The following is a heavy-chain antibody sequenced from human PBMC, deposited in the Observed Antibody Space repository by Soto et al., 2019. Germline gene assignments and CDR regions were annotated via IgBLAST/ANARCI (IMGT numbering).Heavy chain of an antibody. D-gene: IGHD6-19*01. CDR1: GFIFSNFG. CDR3: ARDDIPGIAVATFGMDV. J-gene: IGHJ6*02. V-gene: IGHV3-33*01. Sequence: GGSLRLSCAASGFIFSNFGMHWVRQAPGKGLEWVAVIWYDGSNEYYADSVKGRFTISKDNSKNTLYLQMNSLRAEDTAVYYCARDDIPGIAVATFGMDVWGQGTTVTVSS. CDR2: IWYDGSNE.